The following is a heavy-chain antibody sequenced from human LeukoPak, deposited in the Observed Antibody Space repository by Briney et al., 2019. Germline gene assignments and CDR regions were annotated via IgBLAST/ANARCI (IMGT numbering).Heavy chain of an antibody. CDR1: GFTFSSYG. CDR2: IRYDGSNK. D-gene: IGHD3-22*01. V-gene: IGHV3-30*02. Sequence: GGSLRLSCAASGFTFSSYGMHWVRQAPGKGLEWVAFIRYDGSNKYYADSVKGRFTISRDNSKNTLYLQMNSLRAEDTAVYYCAKGITMIVVVPQDAFDIWGQGTMVTVSS. J-gene: IGHJ3*02. CDR3: AKGITMIVVVPQDAFDI.